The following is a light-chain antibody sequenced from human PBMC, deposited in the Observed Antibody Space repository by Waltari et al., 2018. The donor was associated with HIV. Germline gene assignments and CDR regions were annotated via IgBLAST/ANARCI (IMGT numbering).Light chain of an antibody. V-gene: IGLV2-14*03. J-gene: IGLJ3*02. CDR2: GVT. CDR1: NTDIGAFDL. CDR3: SSYSTLKTIL. Sequence: QSALTQPASVSGSPGQSVTISCPGGNTDIGAFDLVSCYQQRSGEAPQLIIFGVTSRPSGVSSRFSGFKSGHTASLTISGLHDGDEAYYFCSSYSTLKTILFGGGTKLTV.